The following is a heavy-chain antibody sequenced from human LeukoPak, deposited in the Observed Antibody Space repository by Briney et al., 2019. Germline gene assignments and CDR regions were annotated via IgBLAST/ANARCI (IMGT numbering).Heavy chain of an antibody. D-gene: IGHD3-10*01. J-gene: IGHJ4*02. CDR1: GFTFSSYG. V-gene: IGHV3-23*01. CDR3: ARKSASGNYPLDY. Sequence: GGTLRLSCAASGFTFSSYGMSWVRQAPGKGLEWVSAISGSGGSTYYADSVKGRFTISRDNSKNTLYLQMNSLRAEDTALYYCARKSASGNYPLDYWGQGTLVTVSS. CDR2: ISGSGGST.